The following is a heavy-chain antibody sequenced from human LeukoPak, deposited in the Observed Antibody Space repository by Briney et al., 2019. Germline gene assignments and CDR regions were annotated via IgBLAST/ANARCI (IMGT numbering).Heavy chain of an antibody. D-gene: IGHD6-19*01. CDR1: GGSISSYY. CDR3: ASPGPMGSSGFDY. Sequence: SETLSLTCTVSGGSISSYYWSWIRQPPGKGLEWIGYIYYSGSTNYNPSLKSRVTISVDTSKNQFSLKLSSVTAADTAVYYCASPGPMGSSGFDYWGQGTLVTVSS. J-gene: IGHJ4*02. CDR2: IYYSGST. V-gene: IGHV4-59*12.